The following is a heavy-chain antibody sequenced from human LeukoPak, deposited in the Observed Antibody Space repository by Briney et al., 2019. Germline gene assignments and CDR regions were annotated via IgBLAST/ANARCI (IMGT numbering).Heavy chain of an antibody. J-gene: IGHJ4*02. CDR2: ISSSSSYT. D-gene: IGHD5-24*01. Sequence: PGGSLRLSCAASGFTVSSNYMSWIRQAPGKGLEGVSYISSSSSYTNYADSVKGRFTISRDNAKNSLYLQMNSLRAEDTAVYYCARGRSGDGYNSRGPLDYWGQGTLVTVSS. CDR1: GFTVSSNY. V-gene: IGHV3-11*05. CDR3: ARGRSGDGYNSRGPLDY.